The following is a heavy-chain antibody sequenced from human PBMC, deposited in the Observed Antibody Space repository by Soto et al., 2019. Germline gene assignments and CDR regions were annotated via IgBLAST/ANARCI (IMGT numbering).Heavy chain of an antibody. Sequence: QLQLVESGGGVVQPGRSLRLSCAASGFTFSSYGMHWVRQAPGKGLEWVAVIWYDGSNKYYADSVKGRFIISRDNSKNTLYLQMNSLRAEDTAVYYCARVLGYCSSTSCYKGYYGMDVWGPGTTVTVS. CDR1: GFTFSSYG. D-gene: IGHD2-2*02. CDR2: IWYDGSNK. V-gene: IGHV3-33*01. J-gene: IGHJ6*02. CDR3: ARVLGYCSSTSCYKGYYGMDV.